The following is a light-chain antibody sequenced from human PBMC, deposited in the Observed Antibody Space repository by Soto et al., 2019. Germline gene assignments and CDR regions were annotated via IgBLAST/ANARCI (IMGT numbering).Light chain of an antibody. CDR3: QQFNSYPLT. CDR2: DAS. CDR1: QGISSA. J-gene: IGKJ3*01. Sequence: AIQLTQSPSSLSASVGDRVTITCRASQGISSALAWYQQKPGKAPKLLIYDASSLESGVTSRFSGSGSGTDFTLTISSLQPEDFATYHCQQFNSYPLTFGPGTKVDIK. V-gene: IGKV1-13*02.